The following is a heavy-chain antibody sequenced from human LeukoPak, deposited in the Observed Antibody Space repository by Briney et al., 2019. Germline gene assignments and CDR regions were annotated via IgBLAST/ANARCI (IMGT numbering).Heavy chain of an antibody. CDR3: ARHAQVGYGTRVFDY. CDR1: GGSIRSSSYY. V-gene: IGHV4-39*01. CDR2: IYYSGST. J-gene: IGHJ4*02. D-gene: IGHD5-18*01. Sequence: PSETLSLTCTVSGGSIRSSSYYWGWIRQPPGKGLEWIGSIYYSGSTYYNPSLKSRVTISVDTSKNQFSLKLSSVTAADTAVYYCARHAQVGYGTRVFDYWGQGTLVTVSS.